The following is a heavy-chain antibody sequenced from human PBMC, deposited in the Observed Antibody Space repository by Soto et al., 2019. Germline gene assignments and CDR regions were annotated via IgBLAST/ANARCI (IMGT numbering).Heavy chain of an antibody. D-gene: IGHD5-12*01. V-gene: IGHV4-34*01. CDR1: GGSFSGYY. CDR2: INHSGST. J-gene: IGHJ4*02. Sequence: SETLSLTCAVYGGSFSGYYWSWIRQPPGKGLEWIGEINHSGSTNYNPSLKSRVTISVDTSKNQFSLKLSSVTAADTAVYYCARGGRDGYDYWGQGTLVTVSS. CDR3: ARGGRDGYDY.